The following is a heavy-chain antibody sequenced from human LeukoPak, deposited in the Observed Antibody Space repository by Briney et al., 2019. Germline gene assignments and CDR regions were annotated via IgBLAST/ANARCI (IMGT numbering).Heavy chain of an antibody. CDR3: PKDQVTSSSWFPDY. V-gene: IGHV3-30*18. D-gene: IGHD6-13*01. CDR2: ISYDGINK. Sequence: PGGSLRLSCAASGFNFSTYGMHWVRQAPGKGLEWVAVISYDGINKYYADSVKGRFTLSRDNSKNMLYLQRSSLRAEDTAVYYWPKDQVTSSSWFPDYWGEGTLVTVSS. CDR1: GFNFSTYG. J-gene: IGHJ4*02.